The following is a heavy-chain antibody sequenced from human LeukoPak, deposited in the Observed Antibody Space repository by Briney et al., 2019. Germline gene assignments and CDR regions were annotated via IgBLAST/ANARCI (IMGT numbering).Heavy chain of an antibody. CDR1: GFTFSSYS. Sequence: GGSLRLSCAASGFTFSSYSMNWVRQAPGKGLEWVSSISSSSSYIYYADSVKGRFTISRDNAKNSLYLQMNSLKAEDTAVYYRARGNGIVVPAAMKRGDYFDYWGQGTLVTVSS. D-gene: IGHD2-2*01. CDR3: ARGNGIVVPAAMKRGDYFDY. V-gene: IGHV3-21*01. J-gene: IGHJ4*02. CDR2: ISSSSSYI.